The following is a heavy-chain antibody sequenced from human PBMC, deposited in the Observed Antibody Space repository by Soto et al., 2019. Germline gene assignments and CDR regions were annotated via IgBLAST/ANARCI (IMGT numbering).Heavy chain of an antibody. CDR1: GFTFSSYS. Sequence: GGSLRLSCAASGFTFSSYSMNWVRQAPGKGLEWVSSISSSSSYIYYADSVKGRFTISRDNAKNSLYLQMNSLRAEDTAVYYCARDRRYFDHQIVYGYYYYYGMDVWGQGTTVTVSS. CDR3: ARDRRYFDHQIVYGYYYYYGMDV. J-gene: IGHJ6*02. CDR2: ISSSSSYI. D-gene: IGHD3-9*01. V-gene: IGHV3-21*01.